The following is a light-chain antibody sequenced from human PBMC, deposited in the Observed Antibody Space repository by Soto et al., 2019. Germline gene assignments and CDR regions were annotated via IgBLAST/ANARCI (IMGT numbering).Light chain of an antibody. CDR1: QSISSW. Sequence: DIQMTQSPSTLSASVGDRVTITFRASQSISSWLAWYQQKPGKAPKLLIYDASSLESGVPSRFSGGGSGTEFTLTISSLQPDDFATYYCQQYNSYSWTFGQGTKVDIK. V-gene: IGKV1-5*01. CDR2: DAS. J-gene: IGKJ1*01. CDR3: QQYNSYSWT.